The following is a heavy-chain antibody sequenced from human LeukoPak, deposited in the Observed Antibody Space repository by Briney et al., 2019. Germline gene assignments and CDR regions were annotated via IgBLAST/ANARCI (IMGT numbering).Heavy chain of an antibody. Sequence: GGSLRLSCEASGFTFSNSYMSWVRQAPGKGLEWVAIINPDGSQGTYVDSVKGRFAISRDNALNSLFLQMNSLSAEDTAVYYCARDPAYGALDIWGQGTTVTVSS. J-gene: IGHJ3*02. D-gene: IGHD2-21*01. CDR2: INPDGSQG. CDR1: GFTFSNSY. V-gene: IGHV3-7*01. CDR3: ARDPAYGALDI.